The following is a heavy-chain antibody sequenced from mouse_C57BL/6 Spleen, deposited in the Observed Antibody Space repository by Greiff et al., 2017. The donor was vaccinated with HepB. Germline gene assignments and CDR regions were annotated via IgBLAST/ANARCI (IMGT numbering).Heavy chain of an antibody. CDR1: GFTFSDYG. CDR2: ISSGSSTI. CDR3: ARREENYSNIYAMDY. J-gene: IGHJ4*01. D-gene: IGHD2-5*01. Sequence: DVKLVESGGGLVKPGGSLKLSCAASGFTFSDYGMHWVRQAPEKGLEWVAYISSGSSTIYYADTVKGRFTISRDNAKNTLFLQMTSLRSEDTAMYYCARREENYSNIYAMDYWGQGTSVTVSS. V-gene: IGHV5-17*01.